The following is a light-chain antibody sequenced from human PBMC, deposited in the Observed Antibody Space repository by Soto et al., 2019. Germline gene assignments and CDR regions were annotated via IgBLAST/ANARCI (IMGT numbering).Light chain of an antibody. V-gene: IGKV3-20*01. Sequence: EIVLTQSPDTLSLSPGERATLSCRASQSVPSSSLAWYQQTPGQAPRLLIYGASGRATGIPDRFSGSGSGIYMNLNIARLEPEYIEVNYCKKYGTSPYTFDQGTKLEIK. CDR1: QSVPSSS. CDR2: GAS. J-gene: IGKJ2*01. CDR3: KKYGTSPYT.